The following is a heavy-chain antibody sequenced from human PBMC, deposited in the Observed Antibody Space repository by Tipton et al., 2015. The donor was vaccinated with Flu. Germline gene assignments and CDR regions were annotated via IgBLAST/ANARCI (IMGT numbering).Heavy chain of an antibody. CDR3: ARGFIADI. CDR1: GGSISSGSYY. D-gene: IGHD6-13*01. CDR2: IYTSGST. V-gene: IGHV4-61*02. J-gene: IGHJ4*02. Sequence: TLSLTCTVSGGSISSGSYYWSWIRQPVGKGLEWIGRIYTSGSTNYNPSLKSRVTISIDTSQNQFSLKLTSVTAADTAVYFCARGFIADIWGQGTLVTVSS.